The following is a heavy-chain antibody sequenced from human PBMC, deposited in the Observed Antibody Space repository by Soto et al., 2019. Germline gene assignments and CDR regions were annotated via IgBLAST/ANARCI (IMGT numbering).Heavy chain of an antibody. J-gene: IGHJ6*02. D-gene: IGHD6-13*01. CDR3: ARDMYSSTWSF. CDR1: GGSFSGYY. V-gene: IGHV4-34*01. CDR2: IYHSGST. Sequence: SETLSLTCAVYGGSFSGYYWSWIRQPPGKGLEWIGSIYHSGSTYYNPSLKSRVTISVNTSKNQFSLKLNSVTAADTAVYYCARDMYSSTWSFWGQGTTVTVSS.